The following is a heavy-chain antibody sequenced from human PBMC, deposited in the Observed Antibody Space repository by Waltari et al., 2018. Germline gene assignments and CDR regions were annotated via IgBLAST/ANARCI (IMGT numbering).Heavy chain of an antibody. CDR2: INHSGST. CDR1: GGSFSGYY. V-gene: IGHV4-34*01. Sequence: QVQLQQWGAGLLKPSETLSLTCAVYGGSFSGYYWSWIRQPPGKGLEWIGEINHSGSTNYTPSLKSRFTISVDTSKNQFSLKLSSVTAADTAVYYCARRNVWWNKRPFDYWGQGTLVTVSP. CDR3: ARRNVWWNKRPFDY. J-gene: IGHJ4*02. D-gene: IGHD1-1*01.